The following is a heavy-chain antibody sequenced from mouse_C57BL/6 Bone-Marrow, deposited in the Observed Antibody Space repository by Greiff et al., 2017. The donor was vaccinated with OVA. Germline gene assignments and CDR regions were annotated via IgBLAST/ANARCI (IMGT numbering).Heavy chain of an antibody. Sequence: EVQLQESVAELVRPGASVKLSCTASGFNIKNTYMHWVKQRPEQGLEWIGRIDPANGNTKYAPKFQGKAPITVDTSSNAASLKRSSLTSEDSAIYYGARARRRGVSFAYWGQGTLVTVSA. CDR3: ARARRRGVSFAY. D-gene: IGHD6-2*01. CDR1: GFNIKNTY. V-gene: IGHV14-3*01. CDR2: IDPANGNT. J-gene: IGHJ3*01.